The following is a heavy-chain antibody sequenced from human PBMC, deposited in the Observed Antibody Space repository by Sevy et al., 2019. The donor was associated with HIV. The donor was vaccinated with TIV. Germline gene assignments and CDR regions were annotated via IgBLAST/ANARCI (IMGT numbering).Heavy chain of an antibody. CDR1: GGSLSSGAYS. D-gene: IGHD2-15*01. CDR2: LYHRGST. CDR3: ARVSGNSEWGYYFDS. Sequence: SETLSLTCAVSGGSLSSGAYSWSWIRQPPGKGLEWIGCLYHRGSTYYNPSLKSRVTISVDRSKNQFSLKLSSVTAADTAVYYCARVSGNSEWGYYFDSWGQGTLVTVSS. V-gene: IGHV4-30-2*01. J-gene: IGHJ4*02.